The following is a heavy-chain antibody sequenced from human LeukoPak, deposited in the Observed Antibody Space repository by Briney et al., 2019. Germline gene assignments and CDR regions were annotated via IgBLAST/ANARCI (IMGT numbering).Heavy chain of an antibody. CDR1: GGSISTTNYY. CDR3: ARRSPRYYGSGSPFDY. J-gene: IGHJ4*02. D-gene: IGHD3-10*01. V-gene: IGHV4-39*07. CDR2: VYYSGST. Sequence: SETLSLTCTVSGGSISTTNYYWGWIRQSPGKGLEWFGCVYYSGSTYYNPSLKSRVTISVDTSQNQFSLKLSSVTAADTAVYYCARRSPRYYGSGSPFDYWGQGTLVTVSS.